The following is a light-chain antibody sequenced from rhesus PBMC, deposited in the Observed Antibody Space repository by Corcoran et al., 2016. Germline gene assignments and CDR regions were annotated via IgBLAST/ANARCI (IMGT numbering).Light chain of an antibody. CDR1: NIGNEY. J-gene: IGLJ1*01. CDR2: ADD. CDR3: QVWDRTTNTSI. V-gene: IGLV3-25*01. Sequence: SFELTQSPAVSAAPGQTARITCGGDNIGNEYVHWYQQKPSQAPMELIFADDTGPSRIPERFSGSNSGNTATLTISGVEAGDEADYYCQVWDRTTNTSIFGGGTRLTVL.